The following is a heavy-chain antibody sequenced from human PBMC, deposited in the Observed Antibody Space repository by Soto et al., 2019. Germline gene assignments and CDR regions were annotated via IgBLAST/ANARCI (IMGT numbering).Heavy chain of an antibody. Sequence: SGPTLVNPIQTLTLTCTFSGFSLSTSGMRVSWIRQPPGKALQWLARIDWDDDKFYTTSLRTSLTISKDTSKNQVVLTMTNMDPVDTATYYCAKTGTDGSWFDPWGQGTLVTVSS. CDR1: GFSLSTSGMR. V-gene: IGHV2-70*04. CDR2: IDWDDDK. CDR3: AKTGTDGSWFDP. D-gene: IGHD1-1*01. J-gene: IGHJ5*02.